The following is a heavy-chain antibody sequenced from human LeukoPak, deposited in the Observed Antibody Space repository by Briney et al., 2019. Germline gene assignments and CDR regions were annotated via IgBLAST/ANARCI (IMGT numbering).Heavy chain of an antibody. CDR1: GGSISSGDYY. Sequence: PSETLSLTCTVSGGSISSGDYYWSWIRQPPGKGLEWIGYIYYSGSTYHNPSLKSRVAISVDTSKNQFSLKLSSVTAADTAVYYCAREEKRYCSSTSCYTRWGQGTLVTVSS. V-gene: IGHV4-30-4*01. J-gene: IGHJ4*02. D-gene: IGHD2-2*02. CDR3: AREEKRYCSSTSCYTR. CDR2: IYYSGST.